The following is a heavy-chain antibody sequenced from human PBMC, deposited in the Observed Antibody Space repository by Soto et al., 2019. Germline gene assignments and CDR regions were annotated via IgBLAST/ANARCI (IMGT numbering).Heavy chain of an antibody. V-gene: IGHV1-18*01. D-gene: IGHD2-2*01. CDR2: ISLYSDGT. Sequence: NYGITWVRQAPGQPLEWLGWISLYSDGTNYAQKFQGRVSMTTDTSTTTAYMELRSLRSDDTAVYYCARVVPGAEAWFGPWGQRTLVTVSS. CDR1: NYG. J-gene: IGHJ5*02. CDR3: ARVVPGAEAWFGP.